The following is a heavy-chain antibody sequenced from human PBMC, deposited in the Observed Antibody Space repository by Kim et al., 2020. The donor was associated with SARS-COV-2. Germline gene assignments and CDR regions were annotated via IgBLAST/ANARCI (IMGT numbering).Heavy chain of an antibody. V-gene: IGHV4-34*01. CDR2: INHSGST. D-gene: IGHD6-13*01. Sequence: SETLSLTCAVYGGSFSGYYWSWIRQPPGKGLEWIGEINHSGSTNYNPSLKSRVTISVDTSKNQFSLKLSSVTAADTAVYYCARWAPYSGSWYFDYWGQGTLVTVSS. CDR3: ARWAPYSGSWYFDY. CDR1: GGSFSGYY. J-gene: IGHJ4*02.